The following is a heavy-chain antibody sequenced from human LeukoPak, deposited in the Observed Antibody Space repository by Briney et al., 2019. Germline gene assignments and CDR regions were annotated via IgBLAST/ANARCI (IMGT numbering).Heavy chain of an antibody. CDR1: GYSFTSYW. V-gene: IGHV5-51*01. Sequence: GESLKISCKGSGYSFTSYWIGWVRQMPGKGLEWMGIIYPGDSDTRYSPSFQGQVTISADKSISTAYLQWSSLKASDTAMYYCAGPQGSGYYPEYFQHWGQGTLVTVSS. CDR3: AGPQGSGYYPEYFQH. D-gene: IGHD3-22*01. J-gene: IGHJ1*01. CDR2: IYPGDSDT.